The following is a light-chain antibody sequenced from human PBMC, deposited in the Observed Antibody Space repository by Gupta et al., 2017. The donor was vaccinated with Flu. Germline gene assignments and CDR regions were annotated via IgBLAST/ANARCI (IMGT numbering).Light chain of an antibody. CDR3: QQYDTYWT. CDR1: QSISSR. V-gene: IGKV1-5*03. CDR2: KAS. J-gene: IGKJ1*01. Sequence: SPSTLSASVGDRVTITCRASQSISSRLTWYQQKPGKAPKLLIYKASTLESGVPSRFSGSGSGTDFTLTISSLQPDDFATYYCQQYDTYWTFGQGTKVDIK.